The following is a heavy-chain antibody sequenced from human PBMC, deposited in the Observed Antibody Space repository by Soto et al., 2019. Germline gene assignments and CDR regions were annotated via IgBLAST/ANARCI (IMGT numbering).Heavy chain of an antibody. V-gene: IGHV3-9*01. D-gene: IGHD4-4*01. CDR2: ISWNSGSI. CDR1: GFTFDDYA. J-gene: IGHJ4*02. CDR3: AKDISLSNLYYFDY. Sequence: GGSLRLSCAASGFTFDDYAMHWVRQAPGKGLEWVSGISWNSGSIGYADSVKGRFTISRDNAKNSLYLQMNSLRAEDTALYYCAKDISLSNLYYFDYWGQGTLVTVSS.